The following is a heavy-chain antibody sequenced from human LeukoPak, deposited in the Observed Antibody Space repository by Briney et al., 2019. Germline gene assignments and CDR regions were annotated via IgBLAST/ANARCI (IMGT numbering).Heavy chain of an antibody. J-gene: IGHJ5*02. Sequence: SETLSLTCTVSGGSISSGGYYWSWIRQPPGKGLEWIGYIYYSGSTNYTPSLKSRVTISVDTSKNQFSLKLSSVTAADTAVYYCARVIWFGDLFTFDPWGQGTLVTVSS. CDR1: GGSISSGGYY. CDR3: ARVIWFGDLFTFDP. CDR2: IYYSGST. V-gene: IGHV4-61*08. D-gene: IGHD3-10*01.